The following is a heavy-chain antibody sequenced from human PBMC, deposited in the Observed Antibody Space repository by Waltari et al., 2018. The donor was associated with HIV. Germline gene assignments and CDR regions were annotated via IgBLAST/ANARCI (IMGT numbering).Heavy chain of an antibody. CDR1: GFTFSSYA. J-gene: IGHJ4*02. CDR2: ISYDGSNK. CDR3: ARDPDYYDSSGYVDY. Sequence: QVQLVESGGGVVKPGRSLRLSCAAAGFTFSSYAMHGVRQAPGKGLEWVAVISYDGSNKYYADSVKGRFTISRDNSKNTLYLQMNSLRAEDTAVYYCARDPDYYDSSGYVDYWGQGTLVTVSS. V-gene: IGHV3-30*04. D-gene: IGHD3-22*01.